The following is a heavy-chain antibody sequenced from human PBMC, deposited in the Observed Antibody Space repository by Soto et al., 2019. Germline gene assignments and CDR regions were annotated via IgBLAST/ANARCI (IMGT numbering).Heavy chain of an antibody. CDR2: IYYTGTT. CDR3: ASNRYEYIFYDY. V-gene: IGHV4-59*08. J-gene: IGHJ4*02. Sequence: PSETLSLTCSVSGGSISSYYWSWIRQPPGKGLEWLGNIYYTGTTNYNPSLKSRITMSVDTSKNQFSLKLSSVTAADTAVYYCASNRYEYIFYDYWGQGNLVTVSS. D-gene: IGHD3-16*01. CDR1: GGSISSYY.